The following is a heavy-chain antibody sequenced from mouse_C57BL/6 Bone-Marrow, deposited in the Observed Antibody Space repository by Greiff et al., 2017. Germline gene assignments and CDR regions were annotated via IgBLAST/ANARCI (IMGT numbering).Heavy chain of an antibody. CDR2: INPYNGGT. J-gene: IGHJ4*01. D-gene: IGHD1-1*02. V-gene: IGHV1-19*01. Sequence: EVQLQESGPVLVKPGASVKMSCKASGYTFTDYYMNWVKQSHGKSLEWIGVINPYNGGTSYSQKFKGKATLTVDKSSSTAYMELNSLTSEDSAVYYCARGWYPLSMDYWGQGTSVTVSS. CDR1: GYTFTDYY. CDR3: ARGWYPLSMDY.